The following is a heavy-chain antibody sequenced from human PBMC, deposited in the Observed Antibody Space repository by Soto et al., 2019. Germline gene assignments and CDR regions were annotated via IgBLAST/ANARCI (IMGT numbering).Heavy chain of an antibody. J-gene: IGHJ4*02. CDR3: VYDSSGYYLFDY. Sequence: ASVKVSCKASGGTFSSYAISWVRQAPGQGLEWMGGIIPIFGTANYAQKFQGRVTITADKSTSTAYMELSSLRSEDTAVYYCVYDSSGYYLFDYWGQGTLVTVSS. V-gene: IGHV1-69*06. CDR2: IIPIFGTA. D-gene: IGHD3-22*01. CDR1: GGTFSSYA.